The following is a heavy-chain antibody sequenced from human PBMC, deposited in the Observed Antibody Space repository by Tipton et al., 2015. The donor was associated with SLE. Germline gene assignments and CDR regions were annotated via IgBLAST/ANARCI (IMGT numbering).Heavy chain of an antibody. CDR2: TYPGDSNT. J-gene: IGHJ3*02. Sequence: QLVQSGAEVKEPGESLKISCKASGYTFTNYWIGWVRQMPGKGLEWMGLTYPGDSNTRYSPSFQGHVTVSADKSISTAYLQWSSLEAWDTAMYYCAKGTVSGGFDIWGQGTMVTVSS. D-gene: IGHD3-10*01. CDR1: GYTFTNYW. CDR3: AKGTVSGGFDI. V-gene: IGHV5-51*03.